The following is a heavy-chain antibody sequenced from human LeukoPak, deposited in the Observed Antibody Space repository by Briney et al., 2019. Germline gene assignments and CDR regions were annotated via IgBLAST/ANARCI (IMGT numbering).Heavy chain of an antibody. J-gene: IGHJ5*02. Sequence: GASVKVSCKASGGTFSSYAISWVRQAPGQGLEWMGGIIPIFGTANYAQKFQGRVTITTDESTSTAYMELSSLRSDDTAVYYCARDSRKYCSSTSCYLRRWFDPWGQGTLVTVSS. CDR2: IIPIFGTA. V-gene: IGHV1-69*05. D-gene: IGHD2-2*01. CDR3: ARDSRKYCSSTSCYLRRWFDP. CDR1: GGTFSSYA.